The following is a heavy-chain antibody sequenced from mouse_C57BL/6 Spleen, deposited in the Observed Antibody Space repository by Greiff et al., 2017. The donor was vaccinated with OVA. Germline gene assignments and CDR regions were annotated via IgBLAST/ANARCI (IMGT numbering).Heavy chain of an antibody. CDR3: ARLYSYYDYDDY. D-gene: IGHD2-4*01. CDR2: IDPSDSYT. Sequence: QVQLQQPGAELVMPGASVKLSCKASGYTFTSYWMHWVKQRPGQGLEWIGEIDPSDSYTNYNQKFKGKSTLTVDKSSSTAYMQLSSLTSEDSAVYYCARLYSYYDYDDYWGQGTTLTVSS. V-gene: IGHV1-69*01. J-gene: IGHJ2*01. CDR1: GYTFTSYW.